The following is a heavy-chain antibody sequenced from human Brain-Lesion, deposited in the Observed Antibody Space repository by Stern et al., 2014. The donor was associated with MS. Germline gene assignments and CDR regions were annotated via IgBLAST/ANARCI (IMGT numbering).Heavy chain of an antibody. CDR1: GGSISSGGYY. J-gene: IGHJ6*02. CDR3: ARGRVVPGFQYYATDV. CDR2: IFNSGST. V-gene: IGHV4-61*02. Sequence: VQLVESGPGLVKPSQTLSLSCTVSGGSISSGGYYWSWIRQPAGKGLEWIGRIFNSGSTSYNPSLKSRGTLSIETPKNQFSLRLNPMTAADTAVYYCARGRVVPGFQYYATDVWGQGTTVIVSS. D-gene: IGHD2-2*01.